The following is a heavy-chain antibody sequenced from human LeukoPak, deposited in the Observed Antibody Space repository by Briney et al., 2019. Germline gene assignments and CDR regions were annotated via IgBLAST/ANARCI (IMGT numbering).Heavy chain of an antibody. CDR2: ISDSGSTT. CDR3: ARDSSSWIYSGYEGGPDY. D-gene: IGHD5-12*01. CDR1: GFTFSSYE. V-gene: IGHV3-48*03. Sequence: PGGSLRLSCAASGFTFSSYEMNWVHHAPGKGLEWVSYISDSGSTTYYADSVKGRFTISRDNAKNSLYLQMNSLRAEDTAVYYCARDSSSWIYSGYEGGPDYWGQGTLVTVSS. J-gene: IGHJ4*02.